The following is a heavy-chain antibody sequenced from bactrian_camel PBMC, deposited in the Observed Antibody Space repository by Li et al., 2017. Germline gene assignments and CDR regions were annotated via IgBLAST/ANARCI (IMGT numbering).Heavy chain of an antibody. V-gene: IGHV3-2*01. CDR2: IYGDGSNT. D-gene: IGHD1*01. CDR1: GFTFSSYL. Sequence: HVQLVESGGGLVQPGESLRLSCAASGFTFSSYLMTWVRQAPGKGLEWVSSIYGDGSNTYYADSVKGRFTISRDGAANTVYLRMDRLKPEDTGMYYCAADHHGKGAGRVVNCYAAPYNHWGRRTQVSAS. J-gene: IGHJ4*01. CDR3: AADHHGKGAGRVVNCYAAPYNH.